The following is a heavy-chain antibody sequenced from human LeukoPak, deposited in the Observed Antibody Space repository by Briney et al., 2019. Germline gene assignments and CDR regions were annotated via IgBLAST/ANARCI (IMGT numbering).Heavy chain of an antibody. J-gene: IGHJ3*02. D-gene: IGHD3-9*01. V-gene: IGHV3-30*03. CDR3: AREDILTGYDAFDI. CDR1: GFTFSSYG. CDR2: ISYDGSNK. Sequence: GGSLRLSCAASGFTFSSYGMHWVRQAPGKGLEWVAVISYDGSNKYYADSVKGRFTISRDNSKNTLYLHMNSLRAEDTAVYYCAREDILTGYDAFDIWGQGTMVTVSS.